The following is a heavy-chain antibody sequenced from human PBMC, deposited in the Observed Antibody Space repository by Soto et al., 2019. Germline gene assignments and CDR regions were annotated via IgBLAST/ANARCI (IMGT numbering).Heavy chain of an antibody. CDR3: AKDSGLPGDFGILIHAFDI. CDR2: VSGSLDSA. Sequence: EVQLLESGGALGQPGGSLRLSCEVSGFTFRDYAMSWVRQAPGKVLEWVSTVSGSLDSAYYSDAVKGRFTVSRDHSRNVLYLQMDSLRAEDTGVYYCAKDSGLPGDFGILIHAFDIWGQGTLVTVSS. D-gene: IGHD3-10*01. CDR1: GFTFRDYA. V-gene: IGHV3-23*01. J-gene: IGHJ3*02.